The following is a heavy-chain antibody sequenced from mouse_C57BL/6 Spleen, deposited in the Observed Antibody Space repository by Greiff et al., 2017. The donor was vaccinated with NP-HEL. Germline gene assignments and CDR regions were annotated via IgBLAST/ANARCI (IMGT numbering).Heavy chain of an antibody. Sequence: QVQLQQPGAELVMPGASVKLSCKASGYTFTSYWMHWVKQRPGQGLEWIGEIDPSDSYTNYNQKFKGKSTLTVDKSSSTAYMQLSSLTSEDSAVYYCARTGADQDAWFAYWGQGTLVTVSA. V-gene: IGHV1-69*01. CDR1: GYTFTSYW. CDR3: ARTGADQDAWFAY. D-gene: IGHD3-2*02. J-gene: IGHJ3*01. CDR2: IDPSDSYT.